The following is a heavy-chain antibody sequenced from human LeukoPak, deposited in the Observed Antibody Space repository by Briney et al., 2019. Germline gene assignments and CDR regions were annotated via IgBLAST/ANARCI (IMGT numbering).Heavy chain of an antibody. D-gene: IGHD3-10*01. J-gene: IGHJ4*02. CDR1: GYTFTSYA. V-gene: IGHV1-3*01. CDR3: ARDKYYYGSGTFYSSAVFDY. CDR2: INAGNGNT. Sequence: GASVKVSCKASGYTFTSYAMHWVRQAPGQRLEWMGWINAGNGNTKYSQKFQGRVTMTRDTSTRTAYMELSGLRSGDTAVYYCARDKYYYGSGTFYSSAVFDYWGQGTLVAVSS.